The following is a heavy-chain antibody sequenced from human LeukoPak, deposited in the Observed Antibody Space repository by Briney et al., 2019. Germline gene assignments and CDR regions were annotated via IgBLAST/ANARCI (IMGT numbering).Heavy chain of an antibody. CDR1: GGSFSGHY. CDR3: ARPRYGSGSLDS. D-gene: IGHD3-10*01. CDR2: VNHSGST. V-gene: IGHV4-34*01. J-gene: IGHJ4*02. Sequence: PSQTLSLTCAVYGGSFSGHYWTWIRQPPGRGLEWIGEVNHSGSTTYNPPLNNRVTISVDTSKNQFSLKLTSVTAADTAVYYCARPRYGSGSLDSWGQGTLVTVSS.